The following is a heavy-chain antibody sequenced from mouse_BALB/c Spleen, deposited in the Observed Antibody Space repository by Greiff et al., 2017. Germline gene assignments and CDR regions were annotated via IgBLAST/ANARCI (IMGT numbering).Heavy chain of an antibody. CDR2: IWAGGST. V-gene: IGHV2-9*02. D-gene: IGHD2-2*01. CDR3: ASLYYGYDEGYYAMDY. CDR1: GFSLTSYG. J-gene: IGHJ4*01. Sequence: VKLVESGPGLVAPSQSLSITCTVSGFSLTSYGVHWVRQPPGKGLEWLGVIWAGGSTNYNSALMSRLSISKDNSKSQVFLKMNSLQTDDTAMYYCASLYYGYDEGYYAMDYWGQGTSVTVSS.